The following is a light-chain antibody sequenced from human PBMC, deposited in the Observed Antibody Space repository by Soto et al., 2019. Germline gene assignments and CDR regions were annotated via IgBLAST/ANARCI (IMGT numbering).Light chain of an antibody. J-gene: IGKJ2*01. CDR1: QSVSSKY. V-gene: IGKV3D-20*02. Sequence: EIVLTQSPGTLSLSPGERATLSCRASQSVSSKYLAWYQQKPGQAPRVLIYGTSIRASGVPERFSGGGSGTDFTLTVSSLEPEDFAVYYCQQRSNWPPGYTFGQGTKVDIK. CDR3: QQRSNWPPGYT. CDR2: GTS.